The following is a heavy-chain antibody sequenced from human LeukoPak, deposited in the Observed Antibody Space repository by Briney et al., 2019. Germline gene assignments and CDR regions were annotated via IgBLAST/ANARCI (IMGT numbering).Heavy chain of an antibody. CDR1: GYTFTGYY. Sequence: AASVKVSCKASGYTFTGYYMHWVRQAPGQGLEWMGWINPNSGGTNYAQKFQGRVTMTRDTSMSTAYMELSRLRSDDTAVYYCARGTGEGYSYGRYYFDYWGQGTLVTVSS. J-gene: IGHJ4*02. CDR2: INPNSGGT. V-gene: IGHV1-2*02. D-gene: IGHD5-18*01. CDR3: ARGTGEGYSYGRYYFDY.